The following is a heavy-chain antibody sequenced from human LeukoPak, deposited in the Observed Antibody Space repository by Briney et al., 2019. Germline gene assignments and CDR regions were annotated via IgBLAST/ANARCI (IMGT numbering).Heavy chain of an antibody. V-gene: IGHV3-23*01. CDR3: AKAAFVHSSSGYYFDY. CDR2: ISGSGSNT. CDR1: GFTFSSYA. J-gene: IGHJ4*02. D-gene: IGHD6-13*01. Sequence: PGGSLRLSCAASGFTFSSYAMSWVRQAPGKGLEWVSAISGSGSNTYYADSVKGRFTISRDNSKNTLYLQMNSLRADDTAVYYCAKAAFVHSSSGYYFDYWGRGTLVTVSS.